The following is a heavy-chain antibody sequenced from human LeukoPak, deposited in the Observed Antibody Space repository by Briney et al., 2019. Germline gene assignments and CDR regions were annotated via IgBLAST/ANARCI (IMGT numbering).Heavy chain of an antibody. V-gene: IGHV4-39*01. CDR1: GGSISSNSYY. D-gene: IGHD2-21*02. Sequence: SETLSLTCTVSGGSISSNSYYWGWIRQPPGKGLEWIGSIYFSGSPYYNPSLKSRVTMSVDTSKNQFSLKVSSVTAADTAVYYCARWRAAKTAFDYWGQGTLVTVSS. CDR2: IYFSGSP. J-gene: IGHJ4*02. CDR3: ARWRAAKTAFDY.